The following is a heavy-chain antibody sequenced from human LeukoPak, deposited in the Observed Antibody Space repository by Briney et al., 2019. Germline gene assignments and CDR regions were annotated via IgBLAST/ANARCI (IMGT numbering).Heavy chain of an antibody. CDR2: ISAYNGNT. CDR3: ARGMIAAAENWFDP. CDR1: GYTFTSYG. D-gene: IGHD6-13*01. Sequence: ASVKVSCKASGYTFTSYGISWVRQAPGQGLEWMGWISAYNGNTNYAQKLQGGVTMTTDTSTSTAYMELRSLRSDDTAVYYCARGMIAAAENWFDPWGQGTLVTVSS. V-gene: IGHV1-18*01. J-gene: IGHJ5*02.